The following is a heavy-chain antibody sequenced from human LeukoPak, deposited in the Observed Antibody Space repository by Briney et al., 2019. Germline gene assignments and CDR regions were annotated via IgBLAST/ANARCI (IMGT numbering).Heavy chain of an antibody. V-gene: IGHV1-18*01. CDR1: GYTFTSYG. D-gene: IGHD6-19*01. Sequence: ASVKVSCKASGYTFTSYGISWVRQAPGHGLEWMGWISAYNGDTNYAQKFQGRVTLTTDRTTSTACLELRSLRSDDTAVYYCARDPSNTSGWKTWFDPWGQGTLVTVSS. CDR2: ISAYNGDT. CDR3: ARDPSNTSGWKTWFDP. J-gene: IGHJ5*02.